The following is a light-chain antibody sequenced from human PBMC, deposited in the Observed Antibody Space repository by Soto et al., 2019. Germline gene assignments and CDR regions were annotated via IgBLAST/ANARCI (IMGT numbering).Light chain of an antibody. J-gene: IGKJ1*01. CDR3: QQYNTWPPWT. CDR2: GAS. CDR1: QSVSSN. V-gene: IGKV3-15*01. Sequence: EIVMTQSPATLSVSPGERATLSCRASQSVSSNLAWYQQKPGQAPRLLIYGASTRATGIPARFSGSGSGTAVPLTISCLLSEDFAVYYCQQYNTWPPWTFGQGTKVEIK.